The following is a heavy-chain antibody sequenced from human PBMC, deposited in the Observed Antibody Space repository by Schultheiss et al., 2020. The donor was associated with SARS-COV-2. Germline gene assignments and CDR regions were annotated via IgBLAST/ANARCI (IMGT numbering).Heavy chain of an antibody. J-gene: IGHJ4*02. CDR3: ARDGIWFMLDY. Sequence: GGSLRLSCAASGFTFSSYEMNWVRQAPGKGLEWVSYISSSGSTIYYADSVKGRFTISRDNSKNTLYLQMNSLRAEDTAVYYCARDGIWFMLDYWGQGTLVTVSS. D-gene: IGHD2-8*01. CDR2: ISSSGSTI. V-gene: IGHV3-48*03. CDR1: GFTFSSYE.